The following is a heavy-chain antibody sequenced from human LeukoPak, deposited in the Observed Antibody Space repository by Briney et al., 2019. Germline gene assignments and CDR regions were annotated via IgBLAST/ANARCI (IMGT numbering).Heavy chain of an antibody. D-gene: IGHD2-15*01. Sequence: SETLSLTCSVSGDSVTNYYWSWIRQPPGKGLEYIGYIFYRGNSNYSPSLKSRLTMSVDTSRNQLSLKLSSVTAADTAVYYCARVNSWAFDIWGQGTMVTVSS. J-gene: IGHJ3*02. V-gene: IGHV4-59*02. CDR3: ARVNSWAFDI. CDR2: IFYRGNS. CDR1: GDSVTNYY.